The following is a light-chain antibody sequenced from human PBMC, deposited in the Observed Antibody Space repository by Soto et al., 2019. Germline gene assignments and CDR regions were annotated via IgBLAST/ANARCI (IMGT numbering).Light chain of an antibody. J-gene: IGKJ1*01. V-gene: IGKV3-11*01. CDR3: QQRSNWPRT. CDR2: YSS. CDR1: QSVRTN. Sequence: EVMMTQFPDTVSVTPGETVTLSCGASQSVRTNLAWYQQRPGQAPRLLIHYSSTRATGIPARFSGSGSGTDFTLTISSLEPEDFAVYYCQQRSNWPRTFGQGTKVDIK.